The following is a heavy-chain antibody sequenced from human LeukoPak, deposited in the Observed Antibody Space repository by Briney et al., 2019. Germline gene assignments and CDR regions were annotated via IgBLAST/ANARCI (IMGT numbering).Heavy chain of an antibody. CDR1: GFTFSRFW. CDR2: IKKDGSEK. J-gene: IGHJ4*02. Sequence: GGSLRLSCAASGFTFSRFWMSWVRQAPGKGLEWVANIKKDGSEKYYVDSVKGRFTISRDNTKNSLYLQMNSLRAEDTAVYYCARGPGNSWGRAISHYYFDYWGQGTLVTVSS. D-gene: IGHD4-23*01. CDR3: ARGPGNSWGRAISHYYFDY. V-gene: IGHV3-7*02.